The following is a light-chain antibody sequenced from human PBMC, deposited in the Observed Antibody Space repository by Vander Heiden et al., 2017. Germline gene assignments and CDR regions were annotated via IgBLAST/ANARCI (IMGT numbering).Light chain of an antibody. CDR3: QVWDSSSDHVV. V-gene: IGLV3-21*01. CDR2: DDG. J-gene: IGLJ2*01. CDR1: DLERKT. Sequence: SYVLTQPPSVSVAPGKTARITCWGSDLERKTVHWYQQKPGQAPVLVLYDDGDRPSGIPERFSGSNSVNTATLTISRVEAGDEADYYCQVWDSSSDHVVFGGGTKLTVL.